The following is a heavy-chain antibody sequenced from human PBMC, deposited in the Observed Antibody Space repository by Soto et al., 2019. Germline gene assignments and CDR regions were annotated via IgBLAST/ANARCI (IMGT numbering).Heavy chain of an antibody. Sequence: SGPTLVNPPQTLTLTCIFSGFSLRTSGVGVGWIRQPPGKALEWLGFIYWNDDKRYSPSLKSRLTITKDTSKNQVVLTMTNMDPVDTATYYCAKSGSSGWYVWFDPWGQGTLVTVSS. J-gene: IGHJ5*02. CDR2: IYWNDDK. D-gene: IGHD6-19*01. CDR1: GFSLRTSGVG. CDR3: AKSGSSGWYVWFDP. V-gene: IGHV2-5*01.